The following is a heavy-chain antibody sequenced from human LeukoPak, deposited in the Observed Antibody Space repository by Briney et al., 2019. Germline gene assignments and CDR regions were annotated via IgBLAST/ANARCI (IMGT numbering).Heavy chain of an antibody. CDR1: GGSISSSSYY. J-gene: IGHJ4*02. CDR3: ARRYNSGWYYFDD. V-gene: IGHV4-39*07. Sequence: SETLSLTCTVSGGSISSSSYYWGWIRQPPGKGLEWIGSIYYSGSTYYNPSLKSRVTISVDTSKNQFSLKLSSVTAADTAVYYCARRYNSGWYYFDDWGQGTLVTVSS. CDR2: IYYSGST. D-gene: IGHD6-19*01.